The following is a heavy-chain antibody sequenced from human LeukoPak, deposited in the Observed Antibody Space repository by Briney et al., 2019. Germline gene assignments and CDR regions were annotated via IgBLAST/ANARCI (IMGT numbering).Heavy chain of an antibody. CDR1: GYTFTSNY. D-gene: IGHD5-18*01. CDR2: ISPSGGST. V-gene: IGHV1-46*01. Sequence: ASVKVSCKAFGYTFTSNYMHWVRQAPGQGPEWMGVISPSGGSTTYAQKFQGRVTLTRDMSTSTDYLELSSLRSEDTAVYYCARGVGYSYGYVDYWGQGTLVTVSS. J-gene: IGHJ4*02. CDR3: ARGVGYSYGYVDY.